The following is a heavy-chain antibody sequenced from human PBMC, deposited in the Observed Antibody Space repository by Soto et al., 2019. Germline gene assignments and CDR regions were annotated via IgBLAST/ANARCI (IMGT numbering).Heavy chain of an antibody. CDR1: GYRFPKYW. J-gene: IGHJ6*02. CDR2: IYPGDYDT. Sequence: VEYLKISCQASGYRFPKYWIGWVRDMPGKGLEWVGVIYPGDYDTRYIPSFRGKVTLSVDKSVNTPYLPWTSLRASDSAISYCGSVGPLDEILTYPLDVWGQGTTVTVSS. D-gene: IGHD3-9*01. V-gene: IGHV5-51*01. CDR3: GSVGPLDEILTYPLDV.